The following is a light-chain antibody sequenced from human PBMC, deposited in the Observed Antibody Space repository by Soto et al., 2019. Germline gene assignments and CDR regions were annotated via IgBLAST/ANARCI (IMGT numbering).Light chain of an antibody. CDR3: QQYNSYSWP. CDR2: DAS. Sequence: TVSSKEKDRVTITCRASQSISSWLAWYQQKPGKAPKLLIYDASSLESGVPSRFSGSGSGTEFTLTISSLQPDDFATYYCQQYNSYSWPFGQGAKAAIK. J-gene: IGKJ1*01. CDR1: QSISSW. V-gene: IGKV1-5*01.